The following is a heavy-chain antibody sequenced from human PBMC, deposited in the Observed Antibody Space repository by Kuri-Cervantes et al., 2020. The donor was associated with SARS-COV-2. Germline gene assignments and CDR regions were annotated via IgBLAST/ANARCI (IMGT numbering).Heavy chain of an antibody. CDR3: ARPHLAPDSSGLTAKNPPLLGGAFDI. CDR2: INPNSGGT. CDR1: GYTFTGYY. J-gene: IGHJ3*02. D-gene: IGHD3-22*01. V-gene: IGHV1-2*04. Sequence: ASVKVSCKASGYTFTGYYMHWVRQAPGQGLEWMGWINPNSGGTNYAQKFQGWVTMTRDTSISTAYMELSSLRSEDTAVYYCARPHLAPDSSGLTAKNPPLLGGAFDIWGQGTMVTVSS.